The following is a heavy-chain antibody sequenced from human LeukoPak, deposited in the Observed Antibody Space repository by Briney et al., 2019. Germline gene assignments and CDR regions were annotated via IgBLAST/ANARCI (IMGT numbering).Heavy chain of an antibody. D-gene: IGHD3-3*01. CDR1: GFTFSSYS. Sequence: GGSLRLSCAASGFTFSSYSMNWVRQAPGKGLEWVSYISSSSSTIYYADSVKGRFTISRDNAKNSLYLQMSSLRAEDTAVYYCVRDRDFWSGYYTRWFDPWGQGTLITVSS. V-gene: IGHV3-48*04. J-gene: IGHJ5*02. CDR2: ISSSSSTI. CDR3: VRDRDFWSGYYTRWFDP.